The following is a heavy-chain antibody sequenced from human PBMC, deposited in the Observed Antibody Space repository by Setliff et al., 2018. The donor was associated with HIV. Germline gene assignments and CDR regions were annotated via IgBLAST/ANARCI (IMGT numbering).Heavy chain of an antibody. Sequence: KTSETLSLTCAVSAASISSASYSWGWIRQSPGKGLEWIGNCYYTGTADYNPSLQSRVTISADASRNEISMKLRSVTAADTAVYYCARHMAFDYYMDVWGEGTTVTVSS. D-gene: IGHD3-10*01. CDR1: AASISSASYS. J-gene: IGHJ6*03. CDR2: CYYTGTA. CDR3: ARHMAFDYYMDV. V-gene: IGHV4-39*01.